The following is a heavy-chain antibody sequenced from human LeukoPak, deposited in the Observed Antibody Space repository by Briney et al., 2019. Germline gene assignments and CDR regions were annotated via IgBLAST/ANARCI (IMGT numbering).Heavy chain of an antibody. J-gene: IGHJ4*02. D-gene: IGHD6-19*01. CDR2: TSSGGINR. V-gene: IGHV3-48*03. CDR1: GFDFSPYE. Sequence: PGGSLILSCAGSGFDFSPYEMNWVRQAPGKGLEWVSETSSGGINRYYTDSVKGRFTISRDNAENSLYLQMKSLRADDTAVYYCATLSVAGPGVDFWGQGTLVTVSS. CDR3: ATLSVAGPGVDF.